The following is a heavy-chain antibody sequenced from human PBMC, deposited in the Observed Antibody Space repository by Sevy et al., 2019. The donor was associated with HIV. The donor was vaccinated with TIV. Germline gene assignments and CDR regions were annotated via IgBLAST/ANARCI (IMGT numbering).Heavy chain of an antibody. CDR1: GYTFTGYY. V-gene: IGHV1-2*02. CDR3: ARVHLRYCTNGVCYLGY. Sequence: ASVKVSCKACGYTFTGYYMHWVRQAPGQGLEWMGWINPNSGGTNYAQKFQGRVTMTRDTSISTAYMELSRLRSDDTAVYYCARVHLRYCTNGVCYLGYWGQGTLVTVSS. CDR2: INPNSGGT. D-gene: IGHD2-8*01. J-gene: IGHJ4*02.